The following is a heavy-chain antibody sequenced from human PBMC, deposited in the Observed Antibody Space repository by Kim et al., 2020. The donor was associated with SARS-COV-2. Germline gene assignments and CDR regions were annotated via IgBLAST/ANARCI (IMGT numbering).Heavy chain of an antibody. CDR2: IYHSGST. Sequence: SETLSLTCAVSGGSISSSNWWSWVRQPPGKGLEWIGEIYHSGSTNYNPSLKSRVTISVDKSKNQFSLKLSSVTAADTAVYYCASRKLLWFGELPDYFDYWGQGTLVTVSS. D-gene: IGHD3-10*01. CDR1: GGSISSSNW. CDR3: ASRKLLWFGELPDYFDY. V-gene: IGHV4-4*02. J-gene: IGHJ4*02.